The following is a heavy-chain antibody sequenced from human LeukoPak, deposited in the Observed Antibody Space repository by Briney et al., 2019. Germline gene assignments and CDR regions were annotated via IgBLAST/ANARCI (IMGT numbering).Heavy chain of an antibody. D-gene: IGHD3-22*01. CDR2: IYYSGST. V-gene: IGHV4-59*01. CDR3: ARATYYYDSSSSYWYYGMDV. CDR1: GGSISSYY. J-gene: IGHJ6*02. Sequence: SETLSLTCTVSGGSISSYYWSWIRQPPGKGLEWIGYIYYSGSTNYYPSLKSRVTISVDTSKNQFSLKLSSVTAANTAVYYCARATYYYDSSSSYWYYGMDVWGQGTTVTVSS.